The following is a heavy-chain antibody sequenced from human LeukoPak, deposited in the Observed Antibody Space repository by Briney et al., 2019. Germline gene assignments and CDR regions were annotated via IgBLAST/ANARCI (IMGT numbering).Heavy chain of an antibody. D-gene: IGHD6-6*01. V-gene: IGHV4-34*01. CDR2: INHSGST. Sequence: SETLSLTCAVYGGSFSGYYWSWIRPPPGKGLEWIGEINHSGSTNYNPSLKSRVTISVDTSKNQFSLRLSSVTAADTAVYYCARRKTSIAARRLGWFDPWGQGTLVTVSS. J-gene: IGHJ5*02. CDR1: GGSFSGYY. CDR3: ARRKTSIAARRLGWFDP.